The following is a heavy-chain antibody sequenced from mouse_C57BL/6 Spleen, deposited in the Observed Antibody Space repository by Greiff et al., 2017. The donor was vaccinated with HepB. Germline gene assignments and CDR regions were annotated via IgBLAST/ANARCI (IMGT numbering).Heavy chain of an antibody. J-gene: IGHJ2*01. CDR1: GFTFSSYA. CDR3: ASNYYGSSYLFDY. V-gene: IGHV5-4*03. Sequence: EVKLVESGGGLVKPGGSLKLSCAASGFTFSSYAMSWVRQTPEKRLEWVATISDGGSYTYYPDNVKGRFTISRDNAKNNLYLQMSHLKSEDTAMYYCASNYYGSSYLFDYWGQGTTLTVSS. CDR2: ISDGGSYT. D-gene: IGHD1-1*01.